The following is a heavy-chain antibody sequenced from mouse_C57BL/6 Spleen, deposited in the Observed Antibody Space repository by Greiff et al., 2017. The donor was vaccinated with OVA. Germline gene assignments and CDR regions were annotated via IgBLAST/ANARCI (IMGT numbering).Heavy chain of an antibody. CDR2: IYPGDGDP. J-gene: IGHJ3*01. CDR1: GYAFSSSW. Sequence: QVQLQQSGPELVKPGASVKISCKASGYAFSSSWLNWVKQRPGKGLEWIGRIYPGDGDPTYNWKIKGKATLTADKSSSTAYMQLSSLTSEDSAVYFCARYDYDGGFAYWGQGTLVTVSA. CDR3: ARYDYDGGFAY. D-gene: IGHD2-4*01. V-gene: IGHV1-82*01.